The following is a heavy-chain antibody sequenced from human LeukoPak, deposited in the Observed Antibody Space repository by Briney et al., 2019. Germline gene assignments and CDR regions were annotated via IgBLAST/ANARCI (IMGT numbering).Heavy chain of an antibody. CDR3: ARRAQLEPFDY. V-gene: IGHV1-2*02. CDR1: GYTFTVYY. Sequence: GASVTVSCKASGYTFTVYYMHWVRQAPGQGLEWMGWINPNSGVTNYAQNFQGRVTMTRDTSISTAYMELSRLRSDDTAVYYCARRAQLEPFDYWGQGTLVTVSS. CDR2: INPNSGVT. J-gene: IGHJ4*02. D-gene: IGHD1-1*01.